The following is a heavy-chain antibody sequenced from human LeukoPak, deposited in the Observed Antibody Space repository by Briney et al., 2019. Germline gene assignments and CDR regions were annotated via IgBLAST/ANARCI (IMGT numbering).Heavy chain of an antibody. J-gene: IGHJ4*02. V-gene: IGHV4-61*05. Sequence: SETLSLTCTVSGGSISSSSYYWGWLRQPPGTGLEWLGYIYYSGSTNYNPSLKSRVTISVDTSKNQFSLKLSSVTAADTAVYYCARFHLASAYSSSWHGRGYYFDYWGQGTLVTVSS. CDR3: ARFHLASAYSSSWHGRGYYFDY. D-gene: IGHD6-13*01. CDR1: GGSISSSSYY. CDR2: IYYSGST.